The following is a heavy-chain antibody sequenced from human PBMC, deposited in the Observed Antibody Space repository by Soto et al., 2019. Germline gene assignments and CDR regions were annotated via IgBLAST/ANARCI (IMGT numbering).Heavy chain of an antibody. J-gene: IGHJ4*02. CDR3: AREPAYYYDSSGYSVPFGY. D-gene: IGHD3-22*01. CDR2: ISYDGSNK. Sequence: QVQLVESGGGVVQPGRSLRLSCAASGFTFSNYAMHWVRQAPGKGLEWVAVISYDGSNKYYADSVKGRFTISRDNSKNTLFLQMNSLRAEDTAVYYCAREPAYYYDSSGYSVPFGYWGQGTPVTVSS. V-gene: IGHV3-30-3*01. CDR1: GFTFSNYA.